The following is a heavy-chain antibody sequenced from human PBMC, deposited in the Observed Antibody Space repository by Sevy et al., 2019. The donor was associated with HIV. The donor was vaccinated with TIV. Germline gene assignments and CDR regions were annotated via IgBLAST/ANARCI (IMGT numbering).Heavy chain of an antibody. CDR2: ISAGGGST. CDR1: GFTFISYT. V-gene: IGHV3-23*01. Sequence: GGSLRLSCAASGFTFISYTMSWVRQAPGKGLEWVSSISAGGGSTYYADSVKGRFTISRDNSRSTVSLQMNSLRPADTAIYCCAKEHISGYDWGQGTLVTVSS. J-gene: IGHJ4*02. CDR3: AKEHISGYD. D-gene: IGHD5-12*01.